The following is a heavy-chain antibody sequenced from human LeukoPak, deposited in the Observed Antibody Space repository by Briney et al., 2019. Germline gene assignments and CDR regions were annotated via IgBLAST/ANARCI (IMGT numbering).Heavy chain of an antibody. CDR2: INPSGGST. Sequence: ASVKVSCKASGYTFTGFYIHWVRQAPRQGLEWMGIINPSGGSTSYAQKFQGRVTMTRDMSTSTVYMELSSLRSEDTAVYYCARVVGYSYGGNFDYWGQGTLVTVSS. J-gene: IGHJ4*02. D-gene: IGHD5-18*01. V-gene: IGHV1-46*01. CDR3: ARVVGYSYGGNFDY. CDR1: GYTFTGFY.